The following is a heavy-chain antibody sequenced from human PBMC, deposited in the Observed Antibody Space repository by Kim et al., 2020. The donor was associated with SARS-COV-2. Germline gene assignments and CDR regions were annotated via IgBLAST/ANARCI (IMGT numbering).Heavy chain of an antibody. V-gene: IGHV3-48*02. CDR3: ARDLILVVAATLNWFDP. Sequence: GGSLRLSCAASGFTFSSYSMNWVRQAPGKGLEWVSYISSSSSTIYYADSVKGRFTISRDNAKNSLYLQMNSLRDEDTAVYYCARDLILVVAATLNWFDPWGQGTLVTVSS. D-gene: IGHD2-15*01. CDR1: GFTFSSYS. J-gene: IGHJ5*02. CDR2: ISSSSSTI.